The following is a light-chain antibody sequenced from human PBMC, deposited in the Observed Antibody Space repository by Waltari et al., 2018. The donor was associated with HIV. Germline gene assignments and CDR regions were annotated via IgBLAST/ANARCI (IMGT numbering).Light chain of an antibody. CDR2: QGS. Sequence: QSAPTQPASVSGSPGQSITISCTGTSSDVGINNLVSWYQQYPGKAPKLMIYQGSERPSGVSPRFSGSKSGNTASLTISGLQAEDEADYYCCSYTSSSAYVIFGGGTKLIVL. CDR3: CSYTSSSAYVI. V-gene: IGLV2-23*01. CDR1: SSDVGINNL. J-gene: IGLJ2*01.